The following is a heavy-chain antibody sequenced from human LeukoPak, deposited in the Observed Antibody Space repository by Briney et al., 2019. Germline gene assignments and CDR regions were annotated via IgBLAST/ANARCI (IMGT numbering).Heavy chain of an antibody. V-gene: IGHV3-23*01. Sequence: PGASLRLSCAASGSTFSTYPMSWVRQAPGKGLEWVSSISENGAGTYYADSAKGRFTISRDNSRNTMYLQMHSLRVGDTAVYYCASQGTGYHSVWGQGTLVTVSS. J-gene: IGHJ4*02. CDR3: ASQGTGYHSV. CDR1: GSTFSTYP. CDR2: ISENGAGT. D-gene: IGHD3/OR15-3a*01.